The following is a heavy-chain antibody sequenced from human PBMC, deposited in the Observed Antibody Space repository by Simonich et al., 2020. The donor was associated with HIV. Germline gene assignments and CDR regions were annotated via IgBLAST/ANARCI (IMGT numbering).Heavy chain of an antibody. V-gene: IGHV1-2*06. CDR3: ATHGPGSSSSALDI. CDR1: GYTFTNYY. D-gene: IGHD6-6*01. Sequence: QVHLVQAGAEVKKPGASVKVSCKASGYTFTNYYIHWVRQAPGQGLEWMGRSSPKNGGTDDPQKFQGMVTMTRDTSISTAYLGLGRLRFDDTAVYYCATHGPGSSSSALDIWGQGTTVTVSS. J-gene: IGHJ3*02. CDR2: SSPKNGGT.